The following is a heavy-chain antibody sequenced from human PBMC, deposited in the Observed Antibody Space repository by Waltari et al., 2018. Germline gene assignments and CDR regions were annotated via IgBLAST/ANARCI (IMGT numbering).Heavy chain of an antibody. V-gene: IGHV3-30*02. CDR3: AKDLWPHHYYYMDV. Sequence: SYGMHWVRQAPGKGLEWVAFIRYDGSNKYYADSVKGRFTISRDNSKNTLYLQMNSLRAEDTAVYYCAKDLWPHHYYYMDVWGKGTTVTVSS. D-gene: IGHD3-10*01. J-gene: IGHJ6*03. CDR1: SYG. CDR2: IRYDGSNK.